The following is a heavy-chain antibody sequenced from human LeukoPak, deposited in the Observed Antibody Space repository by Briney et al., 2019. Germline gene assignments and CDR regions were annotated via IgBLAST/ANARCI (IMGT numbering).Heavy chain of an antibody. CDR2: FSANGIST. J-gene: IGHJ4*02. CDR3: ARGRWPGGHFDY. Sequence: PGGSLRLSCAASGFTFTSYAMNWVRQAPGKGLEGVSGFSANGISTNYADSVKGRFTISRDNSKNTLYLQMNSLRAGDTAIYYCARGRWPGGHFDYWGQGTLVTVSS. V-gene: IGHV3-23*01. CDR1: GFTFTSYA. D-gene: IGHD4-23*01.